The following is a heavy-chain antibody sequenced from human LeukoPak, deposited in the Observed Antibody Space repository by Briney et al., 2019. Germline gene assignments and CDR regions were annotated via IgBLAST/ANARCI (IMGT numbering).Heavy chain of an antibody. J-gene: IGHJ3*02. CDR1: GYSMSSGYY. CDR3: ARHPPDRSGWSLILVAFDI. CDR2: IYHSGSP. D-gene: IGHD6-19*01. V-gene: IGHV4-38-2*02. Sequence: SETLSLTCTVSGYSMSSGYYWGWIRQPQGKGLEWIGSIYHSGSPYYNPSLKSRVTLSVDTSKNQFSLKLSSVTAADTAVYYCARHPPDRSGWSLILVAFDIWGQGTMVTVSS.